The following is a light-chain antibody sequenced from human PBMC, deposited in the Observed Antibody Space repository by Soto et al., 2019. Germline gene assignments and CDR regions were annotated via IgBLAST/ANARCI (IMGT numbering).Light chain of an antibody. CDR1: QSVSSY. Sequence: EIVWTQSPATLSLSPGERATLSCRASQSVSSYLAWYQQKPDQAPRLLIYDASNRATGIPARFSGSGSGTDFTLTISSLEPEDFAVYYCQQRSNWPWTFGQGTKVEIK. V-gene: IGKV3-11*01. CDR2: DAS. CDR3: QQRSNWPWT. J-gene: IGKJ1*01.